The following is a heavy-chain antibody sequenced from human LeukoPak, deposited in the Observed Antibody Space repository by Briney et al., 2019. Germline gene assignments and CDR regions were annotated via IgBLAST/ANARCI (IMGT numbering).Heavy chain of an antibody. V-gene: IGHV3-74*01. CDR3: ARGSGSYGDFDY. Sequence: GGSLRLSCVASGFSVSSNWMHRVRQAPGKGLVWVSRINADGSNTYYADSARGRFTISRDNAKNTVYLQMNSLRAEDTAVYYCARGSGSYGDFDYWGQGTLVTVSS. J-gene: IGHJ4*02. CDR1: GFSVSSNW. D-gene: IGHD1-26*01. CDR2: INADGSNT.